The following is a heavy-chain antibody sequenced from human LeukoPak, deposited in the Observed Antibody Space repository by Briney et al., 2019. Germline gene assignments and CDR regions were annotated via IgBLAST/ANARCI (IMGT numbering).Heavy chain of an antibody. D-gene: IGHD6-13*01. J-gene: IGHJ4*02. CDR1: GFTFSVYS. CDR3: AREPPAAGLNY. CDR2: IWYDGSNK. Sequence: GGSLRLSCAASGFTFSVYSMHWVRQAPGKGLEWVAVIWYDGSNKYYADSVKGRFTISRDNSKNTLYLQMNSLRAEDTAVYYCAREPPAAGLNYWSQGTLVTASS. V-gene: IGHV3-33*08.